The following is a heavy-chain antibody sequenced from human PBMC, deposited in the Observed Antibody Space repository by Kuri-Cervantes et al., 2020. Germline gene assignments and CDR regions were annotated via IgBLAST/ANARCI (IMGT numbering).Heavy chain of an antibody. CDR2: ISSSSSYI. V-gene: IGHV3-21*01. CDR1: GFTFSSYS. J-gene: IGHJ4*02. Sequence: GGSLRLSCAASGFTFSSYSMNWARQAPGKGLEWASSISSSSSYIYYADSVKGRFTISRDNAKNSLYLQMNSLRAEDTAVYYCAREKTKWASTIVYYFDYWGQGTLVTVSS. D-gene: IGHD5/OR15-5a*01. CDR3: AREKTKWASTIVYYFDY.